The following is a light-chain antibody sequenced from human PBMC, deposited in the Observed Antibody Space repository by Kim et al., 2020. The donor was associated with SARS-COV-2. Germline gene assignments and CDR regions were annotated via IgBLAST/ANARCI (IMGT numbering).Light chain of an antibody. CDR1: SSDVGGYDH. CDR2: DVS. CDR3: SSFATFSVV. Sequence: PGQSVTISCTGTSSDVGGYDHVSWYQQHPGKVPKLMIYDVSERPSGVPDRFSGSKSGNTSSLTISGLRAEDEADYYCSSFATFSVVFGGGTKVTVL. V-gene: IGLV2-11*01. J-gene: IGLJ2*01.